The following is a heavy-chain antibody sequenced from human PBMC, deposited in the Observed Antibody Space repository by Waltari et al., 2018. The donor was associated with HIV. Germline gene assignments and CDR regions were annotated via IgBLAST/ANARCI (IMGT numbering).Heavy chain of an antibody. D-gene: IGHD3-10*01. V-gene: IGHV3-23*01. CDR1: GFTFSSYA. CDR2: ISGSGVST. Sequence: EVQLLESGGGLVQPGGSLRLSCAASGFTFSSYAMSWVRQAPGKGLEWVSGISGSGVSTYYADSVKVRFTISRDNSKNTLYLQMNSLRVEDTAVYYCANSYVTMVREGGMDVWGQGTTVTVSS. CDR3: ANSYVTMVREGGMDV. J-gene: IGHJ6*02.